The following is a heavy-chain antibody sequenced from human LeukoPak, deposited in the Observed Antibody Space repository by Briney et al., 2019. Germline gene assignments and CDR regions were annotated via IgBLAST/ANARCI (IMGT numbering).Heavy chain of an antibody. CDR3: ARDLGKTLPYYFDY. CDR2: MNPNSGNT. D-gene: IGHD3-16*01. J-gene: IGHJ4*02. V-gene: IGHV1-18*01. Sequence: ASVKVSCKTSGYTFSSYDINWVRQATGQGLEWMGWMNPNSGNTNYAQKLQGRVTMTTDTSTSTAYMELRSLRSDDTAVYYRARDLGKTLPYYFDYWGQGTLVTVSS. CDR1: GYTFSSYD.